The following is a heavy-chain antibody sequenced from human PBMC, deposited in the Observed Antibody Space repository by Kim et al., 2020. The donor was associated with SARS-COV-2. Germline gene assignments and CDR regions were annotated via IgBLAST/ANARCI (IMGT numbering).Heavy chain of an antibody. D-gene: IGHD1-26*01. Sequence: DSVKGRFTSSRDNHKNSLYLQMNSLRTEDTALYYCAKDIEGSGSYLGFDPWGQGTLVTVSS. J-gene: IGHJ5*02. V-gene: IGHV3-43*01. CDR3: AKDIEGSGSYLGFDP.